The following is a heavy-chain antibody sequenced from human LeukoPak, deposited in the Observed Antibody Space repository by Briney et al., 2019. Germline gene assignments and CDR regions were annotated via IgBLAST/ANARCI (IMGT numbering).Heavy chain of an antibody. D-gene: IGHD5-18*01. CDR2: ISYDGSNK. J-gene: IGHJ4*02. CDR1: GFTFSSYA. Sequence: PGGSLRLSCAASGFTFSSYAMHWVRQAPGKGLEWVAVISYDGSNKYYADSVKGRFTISRDNSKNTLYLQMNSLRAEDTAVYYCARAAIQLWLSLDYWGQGTLVTVSS. V-gene: IGHV3-30*04. CDR3: ARAAIQLWLSLDY.